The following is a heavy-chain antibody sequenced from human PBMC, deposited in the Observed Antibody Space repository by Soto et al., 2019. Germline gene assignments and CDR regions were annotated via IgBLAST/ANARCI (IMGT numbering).Heavy chain of an antibody. V-gene: IGHV1-2*04. J-gene: IGHJ4*02. D-gene: IGHD3-16*02. CDR3: ARERSSYYDYVWGSYRYYYFDY. CDR1: GYTFTGYY. Sequence: ASVKVSCKASGYTFTGYYMHWVRQAPGQGLEWMGWINPNSGGTNCAQKFQGWVTMTRDTSISTAYMELSRLRSDDTAVYYCARERSSYYDYVWGSYRYYYFDYWGQGTLVTVSS. CDR2: INPNSGGT.